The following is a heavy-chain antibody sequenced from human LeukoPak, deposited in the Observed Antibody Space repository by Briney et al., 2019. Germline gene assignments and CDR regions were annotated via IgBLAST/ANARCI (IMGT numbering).Heavy chain of an antibody. CDR3: ARERDPDRFGDRENRRAAFDI. Sequence: APVKVSCKASRYTFTSYGISPLRQAPGQRVEWMGWINALNGNTNYAQKLQGRVTMTTDTSTSTAYMELRSLRSDDTAVYYWARERDPDRFGDRENRRAAFDIWGQGTMVTVSS. CDR1: RYTFTSYG. J-gene: IGHJ3*02. CDR2: INALNGNT. D-gene: IGHD3-10*01. V-gene: IGHV1-18*01.